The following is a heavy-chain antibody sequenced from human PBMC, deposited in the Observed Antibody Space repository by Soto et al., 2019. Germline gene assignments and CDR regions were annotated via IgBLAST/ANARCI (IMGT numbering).Heavy chain of an antibody. CDR2: IFESGAT. V-gene: IGHV4-4*02. Sequence: SETLSLTCAVSGGSISSSSWWTWVRQSPGKGLEWIGEIFESGATNYNPSLKSRLAMSVDKSKNQFSLNLSSLTAADTAVYFCTTSHAGELNNWGQGTLVTVSS. CDR1: GGSISSSSW. D-gene: IGHD1-7*01. J-gene: IGHJ4*02. CDR3: TTSHAGELNN.